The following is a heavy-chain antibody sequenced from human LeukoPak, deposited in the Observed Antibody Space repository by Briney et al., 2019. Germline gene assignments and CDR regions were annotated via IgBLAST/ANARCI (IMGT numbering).Heavy chain of an antibody. CDR1: GGSISSYY. V-gene: IGHV4-4*07. J-gene: IGHJ4*02. CDR3: ASGGEGVIGTSSSDY. CDR2: IYTSGST. D-gene: IGHD1-20*01. Sequence: SETLSLTCTVSGGSISSYYWSWIRQPAGKGLEWIGRIYTSGSTNYNPSLKSRVTMSVDTSKNQFSLKLSSVTAADTAVYYCASGGEGVIGTSSSDYWGQGTLVTVSS.